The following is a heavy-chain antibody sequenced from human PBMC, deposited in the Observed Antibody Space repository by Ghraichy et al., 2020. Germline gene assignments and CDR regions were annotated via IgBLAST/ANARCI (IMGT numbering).Heavy chain of an antibody. J-gene: IGHJ4*02. Sequence: SQTLSLTCAISGDSVSSNSATWNWIRQSPSRGLEWLGRTYYRSKWYNDYAVSVKSRITINPDTSKNQLSLQLNSVTPEDTAVYYCARAPEQWLVGPFDYWGQGTLVTVSS. CDR3: ARAPEQWLVGPFDY. CDR1: GDSVSSNSAT. CDR2: TYYRSKWYN. V-gene: IGHV6-1*01. D-gene: IGHD6-19*01.